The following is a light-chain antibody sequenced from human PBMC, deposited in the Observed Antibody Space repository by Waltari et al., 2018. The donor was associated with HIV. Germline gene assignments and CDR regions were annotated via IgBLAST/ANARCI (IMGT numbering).Light chain of an antibody. CDR1: SSDVGGYNS. Sequence: QSALTQPPSASESPGQSVTITCTATSSDVGGYNSVSWYQQHPGKAPKLMIYEVSKRPSGVPDRFSGSKSGNTAALTVSGLQPEDEADYYCSSYAGSNNVVFGTGTKVTVL. CDR3: SSYAGSNNVV. J-gene: IGLJ1*01. V-gene: IGLV2-8*01. CDR2: EVS.